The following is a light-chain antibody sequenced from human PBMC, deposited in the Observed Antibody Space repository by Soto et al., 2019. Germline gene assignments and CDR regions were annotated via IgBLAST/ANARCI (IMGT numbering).Light chain of an antibody. CDR1: QDISDS. J-gene: IGKJ4*01. V-gene: IGKV1-33*01. CDR3: QQYDNVLSLT. Sequence: DLQMTQSPSSLSASVGDSVTITCQASQDISDSLNWYQQKPGKAPKLLIFGASNLEIGVPSRFSGRGSGTDFTFTISSLQPEDFATYYCQQYDNVLSLTFGGGTKVEIK. CDR2: GAS.